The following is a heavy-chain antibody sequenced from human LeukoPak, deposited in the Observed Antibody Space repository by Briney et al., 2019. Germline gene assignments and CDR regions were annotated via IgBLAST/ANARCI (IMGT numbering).Heavy chain of an antibody. V-gene: IGHV4-34*01. D-gene: IGHD5-18*01. Sequence: SETLSLTCAVYGGSFSGYYWSWIRQPPGKGLEWIGEINHSGSTNYNPSLKSRVTISVDTSKNQFSLKLSSVTAADTAVYYFARARGYSYGPFDYWGQGTLVTVSS. CDR2: INHSGST. CDR1: GGSFSGYY. J-gene: IGHJ4*02. CDR3: ARARGYSYGPFDY.